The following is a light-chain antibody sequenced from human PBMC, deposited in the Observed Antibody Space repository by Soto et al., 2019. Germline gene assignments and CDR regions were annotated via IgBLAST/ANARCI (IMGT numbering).Light chain of an antibody. CDR3: SSYTSSSTLEV. CDR2: DVS. CDR1: SSDFGGYNY. J-gene: IGLJ1*01. Sequence: QSALTQPASVSGSPGQSITISCTGTSSDFGGYNYVSWYQQHPGKAPKLMIYDVSNRPSGVSNRFSGSKSGNTASLTISGLRAEDEADYYCSSYTSSSTLEVFGTGTKVTVL. V-gene: IGLV2-14*01.